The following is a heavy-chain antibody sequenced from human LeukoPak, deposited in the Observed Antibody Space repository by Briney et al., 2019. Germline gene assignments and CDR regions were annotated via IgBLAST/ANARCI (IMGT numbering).Heavy chain of an antibody. V-gene: IGHV3-23*01. CDR2: ISGSAYST. Sequence: GGSLRLSCAASGFTFSSYGLSWVRQAPGKGLEWVSHISGSAYSTYYADSVKGRSTISRDNSKNTLYLQMNSLRAEDTAVYYCSVATDFMDVWGKGTTVTISS. CDR1: GFTFSSYG. D-gene: IGHD5-12*01. J-gene: IGHJ6*03. CDR3: SVATDFMDV.